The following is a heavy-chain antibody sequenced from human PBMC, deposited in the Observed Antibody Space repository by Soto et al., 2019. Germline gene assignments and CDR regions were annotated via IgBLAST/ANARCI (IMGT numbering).Heavy chain of an antibody. CDR3: AKRRGAGVHFDY. CDR2: VSSGGGT. Sequence: EVELLESGGGLVQPEGSLRLSCAASGFTFSTYAMGWVRQAPGKGLEWVSVVSSGGGTHYADSVKGRFTVSRDNSKNTLSLQMNILSADDTAVYYCAKRRGAGVHFDYWGQGALVTVSS. J-gene: IGHJ4*02. CDR1: GFTFSTYA. D-gene: IGHD2-15*01. V-gene: IGHV3-23*01.